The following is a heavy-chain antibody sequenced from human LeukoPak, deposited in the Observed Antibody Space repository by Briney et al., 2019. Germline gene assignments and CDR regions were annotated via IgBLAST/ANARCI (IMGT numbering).Heavy chain of an antibody. D-gene: IGHD1-20*01. CDR3: ARDPPFIIGTTFFDY. J-gene: IGHJ4*02. V-gene: IGHV3-21*01. Sequence: PAGSLRLSCAASGFTFSSYSMNWVRQAPGKGLERVSYISTSSTYIYYADSVKGRFTISRDNAKNSLYLQMNSLRAEDTAVYYCARDPPFIIGTTFFDYWGQGTLVTVSS. CDR2: ISTSSTYI. CDR1: GFTFSSYS.